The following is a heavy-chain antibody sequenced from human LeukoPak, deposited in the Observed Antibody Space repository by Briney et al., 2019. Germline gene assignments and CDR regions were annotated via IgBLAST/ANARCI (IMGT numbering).Heavy chain of an antibody. D-gene: IGHD6-6*01. CDR2: MNPNSGNT. CDR3: ARGTARARLLDY. CDR1: GYTFTSYD. V-gene: IGHV1-8*01. J-gene: IGHJ4*02. Sequence: GASVKVSCRASGYTFTSYDINWVRQATGQGLEWMGWMNPNSGNTGYAQKFQGRVTMTRNTSISTAYMELSSLRSEDTAVYYCARGTARARLLDYWGQGTLVTVSS.